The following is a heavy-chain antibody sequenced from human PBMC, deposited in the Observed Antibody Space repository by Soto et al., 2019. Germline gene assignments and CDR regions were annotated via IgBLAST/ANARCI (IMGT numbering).Heavy chain of an antibody. V-gene: IGHV4-30-2*01. CDR2: IYHSGST. J-gene: IGHJ6*02. Sequence: SETLSLTCAVSGGSISSGGYSWSWIRQPPGKGLEWIGYIYHSGSTYYNPSLKSRVTISVDRSKNQFSLKLSSVTAADTAVYYCAGFFHTAMVRTYYYYYYGMDVWGQGTTVTVSS. CDR3: AGFFHTAMVRTYYYYYYGMDV. D-gene: IGHD5-18*01. CDR1: GGSISSGGYS.